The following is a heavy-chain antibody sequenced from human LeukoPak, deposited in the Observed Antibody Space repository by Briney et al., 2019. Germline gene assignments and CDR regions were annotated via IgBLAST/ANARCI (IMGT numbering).Heavy chain of an antibody. D-gene: IGHD5-24*01. Sequence: SVKVSCKASGGTFSSYAISWVRQAPGQGLEWMGGIIPIFGTANYAQKFQCRVTITTDESTSTAYMELSSLRSEDTAVYYCARAAGLQLRGRFGYFDYWGQGTLVTVSS. J-gene: IGHJ4*02. V-gene: IGHV1-69*05. CDR2: IIPIFGTA. CDR3: ARAAGLQLRGRFGYFDY. CDR1: GGTFSSYA.